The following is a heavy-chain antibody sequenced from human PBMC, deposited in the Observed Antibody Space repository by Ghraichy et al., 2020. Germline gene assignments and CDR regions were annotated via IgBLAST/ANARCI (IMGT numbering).Heavy chain of an antibody. CDR3: ARDQVYAASVTTYYYMDV. CDR1: GFTFSSYS. D-gene: IGHD2-8*01. CDR2: ISSSSSYI. V-gene: IGHV3-21*01. Sequence: GGSLRLSCAASGFTFSSYSMNWVRQAPGKGLEWVSSISSSSSYIYYADSVKGRFTISRDNAKNSLYLQMNSLRAEDTAVYYCARDQVYAASVTTYYYMDVCGKGTPVTVSS. J-gene: IGHJ6*03.